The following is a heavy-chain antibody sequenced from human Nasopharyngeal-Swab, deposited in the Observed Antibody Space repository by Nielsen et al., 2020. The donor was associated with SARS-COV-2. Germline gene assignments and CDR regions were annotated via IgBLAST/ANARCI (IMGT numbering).Heavy chain of an antibody. CDR2: IYYSGST. V-gene: IGHV4-39*01. D-gene: IGHD3-10*01. CDR1: GGSISSSSYY. CDR3: ARHPTMVRGLRYYWCFDL. Sequence: SETLSLTCTVSGGSISSSSYYWGWIRQPPGKGLEWIGSIYYSGSTYYNPSLKSRVTISVDTSKNQFSLKLSSVTAADTAVYYCARHPTMVRGLRYYWCFDLWGRGTLVTVSS. J-gene: IGHJ2*01.